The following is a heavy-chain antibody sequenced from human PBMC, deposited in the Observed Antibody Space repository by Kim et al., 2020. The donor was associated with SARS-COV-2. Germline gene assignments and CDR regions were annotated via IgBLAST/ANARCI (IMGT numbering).Heavy chain of an antibody. Sequence: GGSLRLSCGGSGLTLGPYEINWVRQAPGKGLEWVSYITKSGRAYYADSVRGRFAISRDNAKNQVFLEMAGLRPEYTAVYFCTCTAYVVRNGMDVWGQGTTITVSS. CDR3: TCTAYVVRNGMDV. D-gene: IGHD3-10*01. V-gene: IGHV3-48*03. CDR2: ITKSGRA. CDR1: GLTLGPYE. J-gene: IGHJ6*02.